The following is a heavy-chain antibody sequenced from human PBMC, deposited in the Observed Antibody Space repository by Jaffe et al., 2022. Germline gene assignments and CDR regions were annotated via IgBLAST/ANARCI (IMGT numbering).Heavy chain of an antibody. Sequence: EVQLVESGGVVVQPGGSLRLSCAASGFTFDDYAMHWVRQAPGKGLEWVSLISWDGGSTYYADSVKGRFTISRDNSKNSLYLQMNSLRAEDTALYYCAKAGPWDSGGIGSLYDYWGQGTLVTVSS. CDR3: AKAGPWDSGGIGSLYDY. J-gene: IGHJ4*02. D-gene: IGHD2-15*01. CDR2: ISWDGGST. V-gene: IGHV3-43D*04. CDR1: GFTFDDYA.